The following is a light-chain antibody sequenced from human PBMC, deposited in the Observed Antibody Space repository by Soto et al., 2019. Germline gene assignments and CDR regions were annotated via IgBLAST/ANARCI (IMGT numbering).Light chain of an antibody. J-gene: IGLJ2*01. CDR3: QTWGSGIVV. V-gene: IGLV4-69*01. CDR2: LNSDGSH. Sequence: QPVLTQSPSASASLGASVKLTCTLSSGHSNYAIAWHQQQSEKGPRYLMKLNSDGSHSKGDGIPDRFSGSSSGAERYLTISSLQSEDEADYYSQTWGSGIVVFGGGTKHTVL. CDR1: SGHSNYA.